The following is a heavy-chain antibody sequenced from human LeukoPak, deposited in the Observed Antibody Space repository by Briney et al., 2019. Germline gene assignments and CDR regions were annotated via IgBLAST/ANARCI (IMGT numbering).Heavy chain of an antibody. J-gene: IGHJ4*02. CDR2: LGPDGSSS. V-gene: IGHV3-74*01. CDR3: TRSPSLGGNYWGFDC. D-gene: IGHD1-26*01. CDR1: GFTFSTYW. Sequence: PGGSLRLSCAASGFTFSTYWMHWVRQAPGEGLVWVSRLGPDGSSSVYADSVKGRFTVSRDNAKNTLYLQMNSLRAEDTAVYYCTRSPSLGGNYWGFDCWGQGTLVTVSS.